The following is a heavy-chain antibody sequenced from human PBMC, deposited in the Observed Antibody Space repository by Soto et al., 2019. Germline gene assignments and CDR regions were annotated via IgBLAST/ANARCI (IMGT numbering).Heavy chain of an antibody. D-gene: IGHD2-2*02. CDR2: IIPILGIA. Sequence: ASVKVSCKASGGTFSSYTISWVRQAPGQGLEWMGRIIPILGIANYAQKFQGRVTITADKSTSTAYMELSSLRSEDTAVYYCARTYCSSTSCYNPYYYYYMDVWGKGTTVTVSS. V-gene: IGHV1-69*02. CDR3: ARTYCSSTSCYNPYYYYYMDV. CDR1: GGTFSSYT. J-gene: IGHJ6*03.